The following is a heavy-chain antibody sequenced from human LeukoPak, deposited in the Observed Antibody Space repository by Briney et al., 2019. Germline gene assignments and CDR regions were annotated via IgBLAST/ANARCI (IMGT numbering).Heavy chain of an antibody. CDR2: INHSGST. J-gene: IGHJ4*02. V-gene: IGHV4-39*07. CDR1: GDSISSGSYY. CDR3: ARETQYSGYDPLVDY. D-gene: IGHD5-12*01. Sequence: SETLSLTCTVSGDSISSGSYYWGWIRQPPGKGLEWIGEINHSGSTNYNPSLKSRVTISVDTSKNQFSLKLSSVTAADTAVYYCARETQYSGYDPLVDYWGQGTLVTVSS.